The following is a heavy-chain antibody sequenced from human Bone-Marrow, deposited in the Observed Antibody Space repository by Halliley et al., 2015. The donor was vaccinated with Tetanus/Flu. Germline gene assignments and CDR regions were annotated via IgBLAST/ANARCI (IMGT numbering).Heavy chain of an antibody. V-gene: IGHV4-31*02. J-gene: IGHJ6*02. CDR3: ARALIPSNGMDV. Sequence: EGIGNIFYSGRTPHNPSLKSRVIISVDTAKNQFSLKLSSVTPADPAVYYCARALIPSNGMDVWGQGTTVTCSS. D-gene: IGHD2-8*01. CDR2: IFYSGRT.